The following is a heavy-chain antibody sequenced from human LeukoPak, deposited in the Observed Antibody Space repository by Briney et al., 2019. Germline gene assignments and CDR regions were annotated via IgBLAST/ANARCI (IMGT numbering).Heavy chain of an antibody. V-gene: IGHV3-15*01. CDR3: TTGYCSRTSCYYFDY. J-gene: IGHJ4*02. CDR2: IKSKTDGGTT. D-gene: IGHD2-2*01. CDR1: GFTFSNAW. Sequence: PGGSLRLSCAAAGFTFSNAWMSWVRQAPGKGLEGVGRIKSKTDGGTTDYAAPVKGRFTISRDDPKNKLYLQMNSLKTEDTAVYYCTTGYCSRTSCYYFDYWGQGTLVTVSS.